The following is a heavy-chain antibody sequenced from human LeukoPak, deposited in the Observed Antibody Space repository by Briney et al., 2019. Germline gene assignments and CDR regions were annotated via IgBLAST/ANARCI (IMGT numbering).Heavy chain of an antibody. CDR1: GGSFSGYY. CDR2: INHSGST. Sequence: SETLSLTCAVYGGSFSGYYWSWIRQPPGKGLEWIEEINHSGSTNYNPSLKSRVTISVDTSKNQFSLKLSSVTAADTAVYYCARGWDYGDYDAGTSDWFDPWGQGTLVTVSS. CDR3: ARGWDYGDYDAGTSDWFDP. J-gene: IGHJ5*02. D-gene: IGHD4-17*01. V-gene: IGHV4-34*01.